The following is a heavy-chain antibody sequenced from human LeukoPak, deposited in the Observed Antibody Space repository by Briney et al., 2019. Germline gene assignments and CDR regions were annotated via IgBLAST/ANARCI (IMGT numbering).Heavy chain of an antibody. CDR1: GGSINSSSYY. V-gene: IGHV4-39*01. CDR3: ARSSSSSGYYFDY. Sequence: PSGTLSLTCTVSGGSINSSSYYWGWIRQPPGKGLEWIGSIYYSGSAYYNPSLKSRVTISVDTSKNQFSLKPSSVTAADTAVYYCARSSSSSGYYFDYWGQGTLVTVSS. J-gene: IGHJ4*02. D-gene: IGHD3-22*01. CDR2: IYYSGSA.